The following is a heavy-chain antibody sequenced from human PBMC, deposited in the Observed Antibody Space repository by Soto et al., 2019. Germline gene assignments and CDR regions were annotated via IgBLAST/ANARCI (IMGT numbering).Heavy chain of an antibody. V-gene: IGHV1-2*02. J-gene: IGHJ4*02. CDR1: GYTFTAYY. CDR3: ARGYYYDSSGNLDY. Sequence: ASVKVSCKASGYTFTAYYIHWVRQAPGQGLEWMGWINPHNGGTNYAQKFQGRVTMTRDTSVSTAYMELSRLRSDDTAVYYCARGYYYDSSGNLDYWGQGTLVTVS. CDR2: INPHNGGT. D-gene: IGHD3-22*01.